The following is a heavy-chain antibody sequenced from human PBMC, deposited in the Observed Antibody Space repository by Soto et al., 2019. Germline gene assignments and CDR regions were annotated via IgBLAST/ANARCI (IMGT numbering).Heavy chain of an antibody. CDR1: GFTFSSYA. J-gene: IGHJ4*02. CDR3: AKDARLILRYVDLLPRSTFDY. Sequence: EVQLLESGGGLVQPGGSLRLSCAASGFTFSSYAMSWVRQALGKGLEWVSAISGSGGSTYYADSVKGRFTISRHNSMNSLYLKMNSLRGEETAVYYCAKDARLILRYVDLLPRSTFDYRGQGSLVTVSS. V-gene: IGHV3-23*01. CDR2: ISGSGGST. D-gene: IGHD3-9*01.